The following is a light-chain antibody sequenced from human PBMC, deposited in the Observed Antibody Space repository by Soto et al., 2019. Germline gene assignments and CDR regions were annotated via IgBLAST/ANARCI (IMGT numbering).Light chain of an antibody. V-gene: IGLV2-11*01. Sequence: QSVLTHPLSVSGSPGHSVTISCTGTSSDVGGYDFVSWYQQHPGKAPKLMISDVSKRPSGVPDRFSGSKSGNTASLTISGLQAEDEADYYCCSYAGDLALFGGGTKVTVL. CDR3: CSYAGDLAL. CDR2: DVS. CDR1: SSDVGGYDF. J-gene: IGLJ2*01.